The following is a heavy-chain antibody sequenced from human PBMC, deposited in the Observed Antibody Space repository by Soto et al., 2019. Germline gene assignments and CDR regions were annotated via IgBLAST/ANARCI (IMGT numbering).Heavy chain of an antibody. CDR2: ISAYNGNT. CDR1: GYTFTSYG. CDR3: ARDYDSSGYYSLPDAFDI. D-gene: IGHD3-22*01. J-gene: IGHJ3*02. Sequence: QVQLVQSGAEVKKPGASVKVSCKASGYTFTSYGISWVRQAPGQGLEWMGWISAYNGNTNYAQKLQGRFTMTTDTSTSTAYMELRSLRSDDTAVYYCARDYDSSGYYSLPDAFDIWGQGTMVTVSS. V-gene: IGHV1-18*01.